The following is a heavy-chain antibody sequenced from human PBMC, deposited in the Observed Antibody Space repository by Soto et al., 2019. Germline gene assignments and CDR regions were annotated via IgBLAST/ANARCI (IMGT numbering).Heavy chain of an antibody. D-gene: IGHD3-10*01. CDR3: ARIRYYGSGSPVYYYGMDV. CDR1: GGSISSGGYY. V-gene: IGHV4-31*03. J-gene: IGHJ6*02. Sequence: SETLSLTCTVSGGSISSGGYYLSWIRQHPGKGLEWIGYINHSGSTNYNPSLKSRVTISVDTSKNQFSLKLSSVTAADTAVYYCARIRYYGSGSPVYYYGMDVWGQGTTVTVSS. CDR2: INHSGST.